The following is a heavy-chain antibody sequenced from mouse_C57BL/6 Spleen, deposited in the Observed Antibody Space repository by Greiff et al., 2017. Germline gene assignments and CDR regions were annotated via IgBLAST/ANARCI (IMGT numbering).Heavy chain of an antibody. D-gene: IGHD2-5*01. CDR1: GFSLTSYG. J-gene: IGHJ4*01. Sequence: VQLVESGPGLVQPSQSLSITCTVSGFSLTSYGVHWVRQSPGKGLEWLGVIWSGGSTDYNAAFISRLSISKDNSKSQVFFKMNSLQADDTAIYYCARGGYSNPYYAMDYWGQGTSVTVSS. CDR2: IWSGGST. CDR3: ARGGYSNPYYAMDY. V-gene: IGHV2-2*01.